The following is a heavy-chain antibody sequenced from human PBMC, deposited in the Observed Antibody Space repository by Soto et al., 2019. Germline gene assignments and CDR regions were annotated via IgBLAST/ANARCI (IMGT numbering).Heavy chain of an antibody. D-gene: IGHD6-13*01. Sequence: ASVKVSCKASGYTFTSYGISWVRQAPGQGLEWMGWISAYNGNTNYAQKLQGRVTMTTDTSTSTAYMELRSLRSDDTAVYYCARVSSAAAGIPLPQYYYYYMDVWGKRTKVTVSS. V-gene: IGHV1-18*01. J-gene: IGHJ6*03. CDR3: ARVSSAAAGIPLPQYYYYYMDV. CDR2: ISAYNGNT. CDR1: GYTFTSYG.